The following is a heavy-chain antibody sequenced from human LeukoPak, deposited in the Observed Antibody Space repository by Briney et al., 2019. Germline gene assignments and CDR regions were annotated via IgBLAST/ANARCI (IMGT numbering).Heavy chain of an antibody. V-gene: IGHV3-23*01. CDR1: GFTVSGNY. Sequence: GGSLRLSCAVSGFTVSGNYMSWVRQAPGKGLEWVSAISGSGARTYYADSVKGRFTISRDNSKNTLYLQMNTLRAEDTAVYYCAKRDCWGQGTLVTVSS. J-gene: IGHJ4*02. CDR2: ISGSGART. CDR3: AKRDC.